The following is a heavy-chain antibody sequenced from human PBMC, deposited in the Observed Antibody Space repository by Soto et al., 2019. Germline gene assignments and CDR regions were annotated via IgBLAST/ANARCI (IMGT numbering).Heavy chain of an antibody. CDR1: GGSISRGDYY. D-gene: IGHD2-15*01. J-gene: IGHJ4*02. V-gene: IGHV4-30-4*01. CDR2: IYYSGST. CDR3: ASRGTTTYCSGGSCYARGFDY. Sequence: QVQLQESGPGLVKPSQTLSLTCTVSGGSISRGDYYWSWIRQPPGKGLEWIGYIYYSGSTYYNPALKGRVTISVDTSKTQSSLKLSSVTAADTAVYYCASRGTTTYCSGGSCYARGFDYWGQGTLVTVSS.